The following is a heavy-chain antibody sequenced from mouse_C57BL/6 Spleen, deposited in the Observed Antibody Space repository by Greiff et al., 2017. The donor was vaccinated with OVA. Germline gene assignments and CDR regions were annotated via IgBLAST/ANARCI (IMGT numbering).Heavy chain of an antibody. Sequence: QVQLQQPGAELVKPGASVKLSCKASGYTFTSYWMQWVKQRPGQGLEWIGELDPSDSYTNYNQKFKGKATLTVDTSSSTAYMQLSSLTSEDSAVYYCARRVTTADWYFDVWGTGTTVTVSS. CDR3: ARRVTTADWYFDV. D-gene: IGHD1-2*01. V-gene: IGHV1-50*01. CDR2: LDPSDSYT. CDR1: GYTFTSYW. J-gene: IGHJ1*03.